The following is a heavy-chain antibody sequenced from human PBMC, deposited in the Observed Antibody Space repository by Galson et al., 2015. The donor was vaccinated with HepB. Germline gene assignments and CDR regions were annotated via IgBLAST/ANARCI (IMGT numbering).Heavy chain of an antibody. CDR1: GDSVSGNSAA. J-gene: IGHJ3*02. D-gene: IGHD6-13*01. CDR3: ARDENAAGIGWAFDI. V-gene: IGHV6-1*01. Sequence: CAISGDSVSGNSAAWNWIRQSPSRGLEGLGRTYYRSQWYNDYAVSVKSRITINPDTSKNQFSLQLNSVTPEDTAVYYCARDENAAGIGWAFDIWGQGTKVTVSS. CDR2: TYYRSQWYN.